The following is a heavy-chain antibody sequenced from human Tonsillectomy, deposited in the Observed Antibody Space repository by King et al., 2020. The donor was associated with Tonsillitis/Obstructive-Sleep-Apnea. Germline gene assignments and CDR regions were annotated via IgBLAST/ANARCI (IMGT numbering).Heavy chain of an antibody. Sequence: EQLVQSGAEVKKPGESLRISCKGSGYSFTSYWISWVRQMPGKGLEWMGRIDPSDSYTNYSPSFQGHVTISADKSISTAYLQWSSLKASDTAMYYCARRQYYHDSSGQGYYYYYYMDVWGKGTTVTVSS. CDR1: GYSFTSYW. CDR3: ARRQYYHDSSGQGYYYYYYMDV. V-gene: IGHV5-10-1*01. CDR2: IDPSDSYT. J-gene: IGHJ6*03. D-gene: IGHD3-22*01.